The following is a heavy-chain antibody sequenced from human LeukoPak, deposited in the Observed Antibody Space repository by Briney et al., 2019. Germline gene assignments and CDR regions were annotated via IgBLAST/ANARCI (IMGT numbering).Heavy chain of an antibody. CDR3: ARTGTTSWDAFDI. CDR2: IWYDGSNK. V-gene: IGHV3-33*01. Sequence: GGSLRLSCAASGFTFSSYGMHWVRQAPGKGLEWVAVIWYDGSNKYYADSVKGRFTISRDNSKNTLYLQMNSLRAEDTAVYYCARTGTTSWDAFDIWGQGTMVTVSS. D-gene: IGHD1-1*01. CDR1: GFTFSSYG. J-gene: IGHJ3*02.